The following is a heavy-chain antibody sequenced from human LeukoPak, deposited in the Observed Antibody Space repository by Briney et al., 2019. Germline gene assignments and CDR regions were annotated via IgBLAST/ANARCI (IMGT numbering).Heavy chain of an antibody. CDR2: IYYSGST. CDR1: GASISSYY. CDR3: ARVGIFRFPSNWFDP. D-gene: IGHD2-21*01. Sequence: SETLSLTCTVSGASISSYYWSWIRQPPGKGLEWIGYIYYSGSTRYNPSLKSRVTISVDTSKNQFSLKLSSVTAADTAVYYCARVGIFRFPSNWFDPWGQATVATVSS. J-gene: IGHJ5*02. V-gene: IGHV4-59*01.